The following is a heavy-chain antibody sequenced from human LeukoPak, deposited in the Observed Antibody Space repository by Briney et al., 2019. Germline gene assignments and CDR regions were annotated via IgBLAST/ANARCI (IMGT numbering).Heavy chain of an antibody. CDR2: SISYGGST. D-gene: IGHD3-22*01. Sequence: ARSRSLSCAASGLTVDEYCISWVRQVAGRLLEWVCCSISYGGSTGYADSVKGRFTISRDNAKNSLYLQMNSLRAEDTALYYCAREIAHYYDSSGYYYFDYWGQGTLVTVSS. V-gene: IGHV3-20*04. CDR3: AREIAHYYDSSGYYYFDY. CDR1: GLTVDEYC. J-gene: IGHJ4*02.